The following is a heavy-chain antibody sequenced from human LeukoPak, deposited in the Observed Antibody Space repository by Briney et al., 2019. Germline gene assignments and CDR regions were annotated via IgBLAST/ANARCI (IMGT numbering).Heavy chain of an antibody. J-gene: IGHJ3*02. CDR3: ARHLPYCGGDCYSEKDAFDI. CDR2: IKHGGST. V-gene: IGHV4-4*02. CDR1: GGSLSSGHW. Sequence: SGAPSLTCAVSGGSLSSGHWWGWVRQPPGKGLEWVGGIKHGGSTNYNPSLKSRVTISVDRSKNQFSLKLSSVTAADTAVYYCARHLPYCGGDCYSEKDAFDIWGQGTMVTVSS. D-gene: IGHD2-21*02.